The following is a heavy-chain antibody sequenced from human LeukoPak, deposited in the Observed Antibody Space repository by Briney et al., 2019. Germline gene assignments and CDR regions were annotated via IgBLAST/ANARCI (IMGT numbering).Heavy chain of an antibody. J-gene: IGHJ4*02. CDR1: GGSISSYY. V-gene: IGHV4-59*01. D-gene: IGHD5-12*01. CDR2: VYSSGST. CDR3: ARGGYSGYEFDY. Sequence: PSETLSLTCTVSGGSISSYYWSWIRQSPGKGLEWIGYVYSSGSTNYNPSLKSRVTISIDTSKNHFSLNLTSLTAADTAVYYCARGGYSGYEFDYWGQGTLVTVSS.